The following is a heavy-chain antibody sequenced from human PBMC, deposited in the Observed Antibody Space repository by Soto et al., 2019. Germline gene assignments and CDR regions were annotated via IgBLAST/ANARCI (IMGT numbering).Heavy chain of an antibody. Sequence: QVQLVQYGAEVKKPGASVKVSCKASGYTFSNYDINWVRQATGQVLEWMGWMNPDSGNTGYAQKFQGRVTMTRNNSLRTAYMELSSLTSEDTAVYYCARGRDDAWGQGTRVTLSS. CDR3: ARGRDDA. V-gene: IGHV1-8*01. CDR1: GYTFSNYD. D-gene: IGHD1-1*01. CDR2: MNPDSGNT. J-gene: IGHJ3*01.